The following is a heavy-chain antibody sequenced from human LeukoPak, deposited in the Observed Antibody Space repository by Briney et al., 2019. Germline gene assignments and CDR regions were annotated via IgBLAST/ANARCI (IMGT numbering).Heavy chain of an antibody. D-gene: IGHD2-15*01. V-gene: IGHV3-74*01. Sequence: GGSLRLSCAASGFTFSSYWMPWVRQAPGKGLVWVSRINSDGSSTSYADSVKGRFTISRDNAKNTLYLQMNSLRAEDTAVYYCARYCSGGSCYTPDFDYWGQGTLVTVSS. CDR3: ARYCSGGSCYTPDFDY. CDR1: GFTFSSYW. J-gene: IGHJ4*02. CDR2: INSDGSST.